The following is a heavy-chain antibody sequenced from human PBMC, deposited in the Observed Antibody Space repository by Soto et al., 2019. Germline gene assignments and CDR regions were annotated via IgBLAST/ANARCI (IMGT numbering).Heavy chain of an antibody. CDR2: ISSDGTNE. D-gene: IGHD5-18*01. CDR1: GFTFSNYA. CDR3: AKDLRYSYASFDY. V-gene: IGHV3-30-3*01. J-gene: IGHJ4*02. Sequence: PGGSLRLSCAASGFTFSNYAMHWVRQAPGKGLEWVTLISSDGTNEYYTDSVKGRFTISRDNSKNTLYMQMNSLRAEDTAVYYCAKDLRYSYASFDYWGQGTLVTVSS.